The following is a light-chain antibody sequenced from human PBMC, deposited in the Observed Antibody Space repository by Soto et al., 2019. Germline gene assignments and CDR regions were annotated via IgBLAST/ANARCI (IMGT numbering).Light chain of an antibody. J-gene: IGKJ5*01. CDR2: SAS. CDR1: QGISNF. Sequence: DIQMTQSPSSLSASVGDRVTITCRASQGISNFLAWYQQKAGTVPKLLIYSASTLQSGVPSRFSGSGSGTDFTLTISNLQPDDVATYYCQKYNSVPVTFGQGTRLEIK. V-gene: IGKV1-27*01. CDR3: QKYNSVPVT.